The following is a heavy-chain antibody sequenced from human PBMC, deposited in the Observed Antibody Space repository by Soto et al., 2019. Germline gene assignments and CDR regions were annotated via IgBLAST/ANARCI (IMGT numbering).Heavy chain of an antibody. J-gene: IGHJ6*03. Sequence: QVQLQDSGPGLVKPSETLSLTCTVSGGSISSYYWSWIRQPPGKGPECIGYIYYSGTTNYNPSLKSRTPISIDTSKNQLSLKLRSVTAADTAVYYLARSYRRYCSGGSFYSYYYYYMDVWGTGTTVTVS. D-gene: IGHD2-15*01. CDR1: GGSISSYY. CDR2: IYYSGTT. CDR3: ARSYRRYCSGGSFYSYYYYYMDV. V-gene: IGHV4-59*01.